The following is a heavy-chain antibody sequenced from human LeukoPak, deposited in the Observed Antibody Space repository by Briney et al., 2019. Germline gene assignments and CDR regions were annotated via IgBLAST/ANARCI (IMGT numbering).Heavy chain of an antibody. CDR1: GFTLSHAW. CDR3: ATHRGYSYGTAEDFDY. J-gene: IGHJ4*02. CDR2: IKQDGREK. V-gene: IGHV3-7*01. D-gene: IGHD5-18*01. Sequence: GGCLRLSCAASGFTLSHAWISSVRQAPGRGLGWESNIKQDGREKNHVPSVKGRFTISRDNAKNSLYLQMNSLRAEDTALYYCATHRGYSYGTAEDFDYWGQGTLVTVSS.